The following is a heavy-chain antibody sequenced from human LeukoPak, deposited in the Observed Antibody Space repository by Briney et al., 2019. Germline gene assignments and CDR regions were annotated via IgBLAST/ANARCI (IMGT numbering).Heavy chain of an antibody. CDR2: IRGDGTSK. CDR1: GITFSSYG. V-gene: IGHV3-30*02. J-gene: IGHJ6*03. CDR3: AAPNDFWNGYDYYMDV. D-gene: IGHD3-3*01. Sequence: GGPLRLSCVASGITFSSYGMHWVRQVPGRGLEWVAFIRGDGTSKYYVDSVKGRFFISRDNSKNTLYLQMNSLRAEDTAVYYCAAPNDFWNGYDYYMDVWGKGTTVSVSS.